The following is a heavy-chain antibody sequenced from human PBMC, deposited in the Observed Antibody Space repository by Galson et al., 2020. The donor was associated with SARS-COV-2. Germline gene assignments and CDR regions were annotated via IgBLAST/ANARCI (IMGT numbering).Heavy chain of an antibody. CDR2: ISYDGSNK. Sequence: GESLKISCAASGFTFSSYGMHWVRQAPGKGLEWVAVISYDGSNKYYADSVKGRFTISRDNSKNTLYLQMNSLRAEDTAVYYCAKEGLYDSSGYATYFDCWGQGTLVTVSS. V-gene: IGHV3-30*18. CDR3: AKEGLYDSSGYATYFDC. CDR1: GFTFSSYG. J-gene: IGHJ4*02. D-gene: IGHD3-22*01.